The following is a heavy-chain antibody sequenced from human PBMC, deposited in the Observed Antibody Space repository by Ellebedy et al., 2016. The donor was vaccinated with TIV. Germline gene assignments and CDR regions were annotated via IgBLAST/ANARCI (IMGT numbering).Heavy chain of an antibody. CDR3: ARHSELDNYWYFDL. D-gene: IGHD1-7*01. CDR1: GYSFTSYW. CDR2: IYPGDSDT. V-gene: IGHV5-51*01. J-gene: IGHJ2*01. Sequence: GESLKISCKGSGYSFTSYWIGWVRQMPGKGLEWMGIIYPGDSDTKYSPSFQGQVTISVDKSISTAYLQWSSLKASDTAMYYCARHSELDNYWYFDLWGRGTLVTVSS.